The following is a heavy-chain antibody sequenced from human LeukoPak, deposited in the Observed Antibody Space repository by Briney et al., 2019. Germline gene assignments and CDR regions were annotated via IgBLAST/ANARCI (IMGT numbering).Heavy chain of an antibody. CDR2: ISSSSSNI. CDR1: GFTFSSYS. D-gene: IGHD1-1*01. Sequence: GGSLRLSCAASGFTFSSYSMNWVRQAPGKGLEWVSSISSSSSNIYYADSVKGRFTISRDNAKNSLYLQMNSLRVEDTALYYCARCTTGRTFGSLREIKRSREIDYWGQGTLVTVSS. CDR3: ARCTTGRTFGSLREIKRSREIDY. V-gene: IGHV3-21*01. J-gene: IGHJ4*02.